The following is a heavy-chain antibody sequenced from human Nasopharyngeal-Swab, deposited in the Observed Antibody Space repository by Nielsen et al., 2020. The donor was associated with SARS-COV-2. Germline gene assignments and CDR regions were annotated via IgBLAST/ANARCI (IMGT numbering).Heavy chain of an antibody. Sequence: SETLSLTCSVSGGSINNPYYYWAWIRQPPGEGLEWIGTIYHLATTYYTPSLKSRVIMSVDTSQNQFSLTLTSVTAADTAVYFCARAPGYTTNWFFDYWGQGALVTVSS. V-gene: IGHV4-39*07. CDR3: ARAPGYTTNWFFDY. D-gene: IGHD3-16*02. J-gene: IGHJ4*02. CDR2: IYHLATT. CDR1: GGSINNPYYY.